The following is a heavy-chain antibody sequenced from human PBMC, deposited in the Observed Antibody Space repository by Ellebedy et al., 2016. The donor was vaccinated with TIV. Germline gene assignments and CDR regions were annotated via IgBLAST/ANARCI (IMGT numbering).Heavy chain of an antibody. CDR3: ARKVPAPTTVPPNWYFDL. V-gene: IGHV3-11*04. CDR1: GFTFSDYS. Sequence: GESLKISCAASGFTFSDYSMNWIRQTPGKGLEWVSYISSSGSTIYYADSVKGRFTLSRDNAKNSLYLQMNSLRAEDTAVYYCARKVPAPTTVPPNWYFDLWGRGTLVTVSS. J-gene: IGHJ2*01. D-gene: IGHD4-17*01. CDR2: ISSSGSTI.